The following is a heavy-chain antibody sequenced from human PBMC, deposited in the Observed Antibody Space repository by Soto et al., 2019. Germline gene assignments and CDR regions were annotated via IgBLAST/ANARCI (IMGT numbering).Heavy chain of an antibody. D-gene: IGHD4-4*01. J-gene: IGHJ4*02. CDR1: GDSVSSSSSY. CDR2: FYNGETT. V-gene: IGHV4-39*01. Sequence: QLQLQESGPGLVKSSETLSLTCTVSGDSVSSSSSYWGWIRQPPGKGLGWIGSFYNGETTYYKTSLKSRVTISVDMSKNQFSLKLRSVTAADTAVYYCAAYSNYLGRWQYFDYWGQGTLVTVSS. CDR3: AAYSNYLGRWQYFDY.